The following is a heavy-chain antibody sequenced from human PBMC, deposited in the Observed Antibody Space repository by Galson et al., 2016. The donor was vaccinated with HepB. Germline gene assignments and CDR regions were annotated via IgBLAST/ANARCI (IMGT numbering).Heavy chain of an antibody. V-gene: IGHV3-23*01. D-gene: IGHD3-22*01. Sequence: SLRLSCAASGFTFSSYAMSWVRQAPGEGLEWTSGISGSGGSTFYADSVKGRFTISRDKSKNTLYLQMNSLRAEDTAVYHCAKSPWYDSSGYYYFDYWGRGTLVTVSS. CDR3: AKSPWYDSSGYYYFDY. CDR2: ISGSGGST. J-gene: IGHJ4*02. CDR1: GFTFSSYA.